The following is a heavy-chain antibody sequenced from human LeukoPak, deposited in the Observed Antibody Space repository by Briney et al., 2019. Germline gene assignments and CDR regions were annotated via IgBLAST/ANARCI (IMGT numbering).Heavy chain of an antibody. CDR2: IYTSGST. CDR1: GGSISSYY. CDR3: ARESPPTSYYDYVWGSYRFAPLDY. D-gene: IGHD3-16*02. V-gene: IGHV4-4*07. Sequence: SSETLSLTCTVSGGSISSYYWSWIRQPAGKGLEWIGRIYTSGSTNYNPSLKSRVTMSVDTSKNQFSLKLSSVTAADTAVYYCARESPPTSYYDYVWGSYRFAPLDYWGQGTLVTVSS. J-gene: IGHJ4*02.